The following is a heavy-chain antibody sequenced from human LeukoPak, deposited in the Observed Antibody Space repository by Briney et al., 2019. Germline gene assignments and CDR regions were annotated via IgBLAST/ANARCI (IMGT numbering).Heavy chain of an antibody. CDR2: ISSSGSTI. J-gene: IGHJ4*02. D-gene: IGHD2/OR15-2a*01. CDR3: ARDFYPPSGGFDY. Sequence: GGSLRLSCAASGFTFSNYEMNWVRQAPGKGLEWVSYISSSGSTIYYADSVKGRFTISRDNAKNSLYLQMNSLRTEDTAVYYCARDFYPPSGGFDYWGQGTLVTVSS. CDR1: GFTFSNYE. V-gene: IGHV3-48*03.